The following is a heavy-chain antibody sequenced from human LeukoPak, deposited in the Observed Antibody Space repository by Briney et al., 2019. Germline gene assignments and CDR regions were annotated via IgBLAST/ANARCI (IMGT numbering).Heavy chain of an antibody. D-gene: IGHD1-1*01. CDR1: GCSISSYY. CDR3: ARGYTTGMDV. Sequence: PSETLSLTCAVSGCSISSYYWSWIRQPPGKGLEWIGYIYYSGITNYNPSLKSRVTISVDTSKNQFSLKLSSVTAADTAVYYCARGYTTGMDVWGQGTTVTVSS. CDR2: IYYSGIT. V-gene: IGHV4-59*01. J-gene: IGHJ6*01.